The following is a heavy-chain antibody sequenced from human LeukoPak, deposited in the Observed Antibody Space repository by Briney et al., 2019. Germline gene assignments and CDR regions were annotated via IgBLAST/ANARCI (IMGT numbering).Heavy chain of an antibody. V-gene: IGHV3-23*01. CDR1: GFTFSSYA. Sequence: GGSLRLSCAASGFTFSSYAMSWVRQAPGKGLEWVSAIGGSGGSTYYAASVKGRFTISRDNSKNPLYLQMNSLSAEDTAVHYCAKEVVGAALVSHNWFDPWGQGILVTVSS. CDR3: AKEVVGAALVSHNWFDP. J-gene: IGHJ5*02. D-gene: IGHD3-16*01. CDR2: IGGSGGST.